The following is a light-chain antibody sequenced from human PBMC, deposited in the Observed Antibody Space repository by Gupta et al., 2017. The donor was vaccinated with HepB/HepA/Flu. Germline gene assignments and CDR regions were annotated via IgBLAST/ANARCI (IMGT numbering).Light chain of an antibody. V-gene: IGLV1-44*01. CDR1: NSNIGGNS. Sequence: QSVLTPPPSVSGTPGQTVTLFCSGSNSNIGGNSVNWYQQLPETAPKLLIYNNNQRPSGVPDRFSGSKSGTSASLAISGLQSEDESDYYCAAWDDNLIGHVFGGGTKLTVL. CDR2: NNN. J-gene: IGLJ3*02. CDR3: AAWDDNLIGHV.